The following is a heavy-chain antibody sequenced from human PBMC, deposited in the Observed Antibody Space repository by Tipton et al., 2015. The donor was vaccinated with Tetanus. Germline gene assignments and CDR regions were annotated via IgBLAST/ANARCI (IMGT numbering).Heavy chain of an antibody. CDR2: LSYSGNT. D-gene: IGHD5-12*01. CDR1: GGSISSYS. Sequence: TLSLTCTVSGGSISSYSWSWIRQSPGKGLEWIAYLSYSGNTNYNPSLKSRVTISIDTSKNQFSLKLTSVTAADSAVYYCERMNGSGYILWGQGTLVTVSA. CDR3: ERMNGSGYIL. V-gene: IGHV4-59*01. J-gene: IGHJ3*01.